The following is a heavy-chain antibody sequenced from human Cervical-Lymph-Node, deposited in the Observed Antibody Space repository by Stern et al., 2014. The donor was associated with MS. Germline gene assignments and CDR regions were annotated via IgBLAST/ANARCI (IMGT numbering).Heavy chain of an antibody. J-gene: IGHJ4*02. Sequence: VQLVESGPGLLKPSETLSLTCSVSSDSFRNYFWTWIRQPPGRTLEWIGYIYYSGSANYNPSLRSRVTMSVDTSNKQFSLKLTSVTAADTAVYYCARKADWGDYFDYWGQGTLVTVSS. CDR2: IYYSGSA. CDR3: ARKADWGDYFDY. V-gene: IGHV4-59*08. D-gene: IGHD7-27*01. CDR1: SDSFRNYF.